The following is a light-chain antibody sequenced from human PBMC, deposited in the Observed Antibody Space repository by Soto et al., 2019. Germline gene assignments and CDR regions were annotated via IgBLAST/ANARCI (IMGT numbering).Light chain of an antibody. CDR3: MQGLQTEVT. Sequence: DIVMTQSPLSLPLTPGEPASISCRSSQSLLHNNGHNYLAWYVQKPGQSPQLLIYLGSHRASGVPDRFSGSGSGTDFTLKINRVEAEDVGVYYCMQGLQTEVTFGQGTRLEIK. V-gene: IGKV2-28*01. J-gene: IGKJ5*01. CDR2: LGS. CDR1: QSLLHNNGHNY.